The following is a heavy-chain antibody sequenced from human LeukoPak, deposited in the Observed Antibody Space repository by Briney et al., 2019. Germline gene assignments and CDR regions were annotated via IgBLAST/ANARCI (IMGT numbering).Heavy chain of an antibody. V-gene: IGHV3-23*01. D-gene: IGHD6-13*01. Sequence: GGSLRLSCAASGFTFSSYAMNWVRQAPGRGLEWVSGISGNGGNTYFADSVKGRFTISRDNSKNTLYLQMNSLRGDGTAVYYCAKGPINVIAAGDWYFDLWGRGTLVTVSS. J-gene: IGHJ2*01. CDR3: AKGPINVIAAGDWYFDL. CDR1: GFTFSSYA. CDR2: ISGNGGNT.